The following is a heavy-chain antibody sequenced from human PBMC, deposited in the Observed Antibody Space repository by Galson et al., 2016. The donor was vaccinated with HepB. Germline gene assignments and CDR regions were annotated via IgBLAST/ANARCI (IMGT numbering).Heavy chain of an antibody. D-gene: IGHD3-3*01. CDR3: SRVQVLIYGVVIRTHGMDA. CDR1: GGPFSDYA. Sequence: SVKVSCKAPGGPFSDYAISWVRQAPGQGLEWMGGIIPIFGTPKYAQKFQGRVTITADESTRTAYMELNSLRPEDTAVYYCSRVQVLIYGVVIRTHGMDAWGQGTTVTVSS. CDR2: IIPIFGTP. J-gene: IGHJ6*02. V-gene: IGHV1-69*13.